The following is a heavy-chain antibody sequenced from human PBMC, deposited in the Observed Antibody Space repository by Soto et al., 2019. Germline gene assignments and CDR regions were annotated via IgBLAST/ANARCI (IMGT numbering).Heavy chain of an antibody. CDR1: GVSFSSYS. D-gene: IGHD6-19*01. Sequence: PGGSLRLSCAASGVSFSSYSMNWVRQAPGKGLEWISYIRSSDNSRYYADSVKGRFTISRDNAKNSLYLQMNSLRDEDTAVYYCARDRSGSGWPLFDSWGQGTLVTVSS. V-gene: IGHV3-48*02. J-gene: IGHJ4*02. CDR3: ARDRSGSGWPLFDS. CDR2: IRSSDNSR.